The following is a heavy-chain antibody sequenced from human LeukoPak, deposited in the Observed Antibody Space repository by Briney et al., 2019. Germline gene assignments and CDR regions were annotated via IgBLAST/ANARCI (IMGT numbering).Heavy chain of an antibody. Sequence: LGESLQISCKGSGYTFGTYWIGWVRQMPGKGLEWMGIIYPGDSDSRYSPSFQGQVTISADKSISTAYLQWSSLKASDTAMYYCARLSPDILSPMDVWGQGTTVTVSS. D-gene: IGHD3-9*01. V-gene: IGHV5-51*01. J-gene: IGHJ6*02. CDR3: ARLSPDILSPMDV. CDR2: IYPGDSDS. CDR1: GYTFGTYW.